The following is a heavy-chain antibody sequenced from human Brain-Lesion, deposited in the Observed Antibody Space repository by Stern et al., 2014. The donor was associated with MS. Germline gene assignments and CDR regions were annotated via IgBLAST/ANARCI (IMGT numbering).Heavy chain of an antibody. CDR1: GYRFTSNW. Sequence: VQLVESGAEVKKHGESLKISCKGSGYRFTSNWIGWVRQMPGKGLEWMGIIWPGDSDTRYSPSFQGQVPISADKSISTAYLQWSSLQASDTAMYYCARRGDSSSSGFDYWGQGTLVIVSS. CDR3: ARRGDSSSSGFDY. CDR2: IWPGDSDT. J-gene: IGHJ4*02. V-gene: IGHV5-51*01. D-gene: IGHD6-6*01.